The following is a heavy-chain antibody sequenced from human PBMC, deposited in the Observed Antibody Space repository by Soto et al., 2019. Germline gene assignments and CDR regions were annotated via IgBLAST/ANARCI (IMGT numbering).Heavy chain of an antibody. CDR3: AREMGYHYDSSGYLV. D-gene: IGHD3-22*01. V-gene: IGHV3-30-3*01. Sequence: GGSLRLSCAASGFTFSSYAMHWVRQAPGKGLEWVAVISYDGSNKYYADSVKGRFTISRDNSKNTLYLQMNSLRAEDTAVYYCAREMGYHYDSSGYLVWGQGTLVTVSS. CDR1: GFTFSSYA. J-gene: IGHJ1*01. CDR2: ISYDGSNK.